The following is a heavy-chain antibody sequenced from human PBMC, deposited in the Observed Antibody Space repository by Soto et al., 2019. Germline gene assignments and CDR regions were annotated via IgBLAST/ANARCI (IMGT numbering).Heavy chain of an antibody. Sequence: TATLSLTCGVHDKSFSGVYLSRIRQPPGKGLEWLGEITHSGTTDYNPSLKSRLTISVDTSRQQFSLKLTSVTAADTAVYFCARRGSRLSVAVAAFDYWSQGTLVT. J-gene: IGHJ4*02. CDR3: ARRGSRLSVAVAAFDY. V-gene: IGHV4-34*01. CDR2: ITHSGTT. CDR1: DKSFSGVY. D-gene: IGHD6-19*01.